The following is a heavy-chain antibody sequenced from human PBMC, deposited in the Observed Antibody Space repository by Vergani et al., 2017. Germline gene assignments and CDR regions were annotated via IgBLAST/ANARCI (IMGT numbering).Heavy chain of an antibody. J-gene: IGHJ2*01. CDR3: ARDGMATSYWYFDL. V-gene: IGHV4-34*01. CDR2: INHSGST. D-gene: IGHD5-24*01. CDR1: GGSFSGYY. Sequence: QVQLQQWGAGLLKPSETLSLTCAVYGGSFSGYYWSWIRQPPGKGLEWIGEINHSGSTNYNPSLKSRVTISVDTSKNQFSLKLSSVTAADTAEYYCARDGMATSYWYFDLWGRGTLVTVSS.